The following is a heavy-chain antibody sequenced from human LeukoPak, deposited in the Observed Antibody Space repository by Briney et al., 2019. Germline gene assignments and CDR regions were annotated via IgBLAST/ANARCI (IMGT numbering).Heavy chain of an antibody. CDR2: IIPIFGTA. J-gene: IGHJ4*02. D-gene: IGHD3-10*01. V-gene: IGHV1-69*13. CDR1: GGTFSSYA. Sequence: SVKVSCKASGGTFSSYATSWVRQAPGQGLEWMGGIIPIFGTANYAQKFQGRVTITADESTSTAYMELSSLRSEDTAVYYCASGGGFGELQVDYWGQGTLVTVSS. CDR3: ASGGGFGELQVDY.